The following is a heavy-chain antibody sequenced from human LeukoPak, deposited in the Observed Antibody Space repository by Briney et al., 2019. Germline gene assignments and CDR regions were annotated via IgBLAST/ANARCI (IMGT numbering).Heavy chain of an antibody. J-gene: IGHJ6*03. CDR1: GYTFTGYY. V-gene: IGHV1-2*02. CDR3: AGGLDGGDSYYYYYMDV. Sequence: ASVKVSCKASGYTFTGYYMHWVRQAPGQGLEWMGWINPNSGGTNYAQKFQGRVTMTRDTSISTAYMELSRLRSDDTAVYYCAGGLDGGDSYYYYYMDVWGKGTTVTVSS. CDR2: INPNSGGT. D-gene: IGHD2-21*02.